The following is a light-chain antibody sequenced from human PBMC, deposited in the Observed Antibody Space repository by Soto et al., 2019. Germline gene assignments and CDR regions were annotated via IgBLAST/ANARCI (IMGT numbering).Light chain of an antibody. CDR2: SAS. Sequence: DIQMTQSPSSLSASVRDRVTITCRAGQGISNYLAWYQQKPGKVPKLLIYSASTLQSGVPSRFSGSGSGTDFTLTISSLQPEDVATYYFQKYDSAPWTFGQGTKVEIK. CDR3: QKYDSAPWT. J-gene: IGKJ1*01. CDR1: QGISNY. V-gene: IGKV1-27*01.